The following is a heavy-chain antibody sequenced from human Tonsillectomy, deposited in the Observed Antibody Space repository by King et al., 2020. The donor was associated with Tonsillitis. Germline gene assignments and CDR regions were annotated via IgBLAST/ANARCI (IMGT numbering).Heavy chain of an antibody. J-gene: IGHJ4*02. V-gene: IGHV1-18*04. Sequence: VQLVESGAEVKKPGASVKVSCKASGYTFTSYGITWVRQAPGQGLEWMGRISAYDGNTDYAQKLQDRLTLATDTSTRTAYMELRSLRSDDTAVYFCGRDCSSTSCYSDYWGQGTLVTVSS. D-gene: IGHD2-2*01. CDR1: GYTFTSYG. CDR2: ISAYDGNT. CDR3: GRDCSSTSCYSDY.